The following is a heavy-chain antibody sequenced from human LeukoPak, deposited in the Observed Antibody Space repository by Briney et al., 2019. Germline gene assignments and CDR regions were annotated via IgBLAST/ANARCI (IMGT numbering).Heavy chain of an antibody. CDR2: ISYDGSNK. V-gene: IGHV3-30*01. CDR3: ARDYEWLSLPAGGTFDY. CDR1: GFTFSSYA. Sequence: GRSLRLSCAASGFTFSSYAMHWVRQAPGKGLEWVAVISYDGSNKYYADSVKGRFTISRDNSKNTLYLQMNSLRAEDTAVYHCARDYEWLSLPAGGTFDYWGQGTLVTVSS. D-gene: IGHD3-3*01. J-gene: IGHJ4*02.